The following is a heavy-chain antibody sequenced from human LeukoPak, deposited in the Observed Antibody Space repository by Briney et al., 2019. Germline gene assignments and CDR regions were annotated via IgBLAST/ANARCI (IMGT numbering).Heavy chain of an antibody. CDR3: GKDSSSGSYCDY. CDR2: ISSNGGST. V-gene: IGHV3-64D*06. J-gene: IGHJ4*02. Sequence: GGSLRLSCTASGFTFSRYAMHWVRQAPGKGLEYVSAISSNGGSTYYADSVKGRFTISRDNSRNTLHLQMSSLRVEDTAVYYCGKDSSSGSYCDYWGQGTLVTVSS. D-gene: IGHD3-10*01. CDR1: GFTFSRYA.